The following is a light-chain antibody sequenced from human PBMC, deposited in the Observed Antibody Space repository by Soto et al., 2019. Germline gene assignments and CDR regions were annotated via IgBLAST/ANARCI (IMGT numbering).Light chain of an antibody. Sequence: ETVMTQSPATLSVSPGERATLSCRASQSVSSTLAWYQQKPGQAPRLLIYGASTRATGIPARFSGSGSGTEFTLTISSLQSEDCAVYYCQQYYNWPPYTFGQGTKMEIK. CDR3: QQYYNWPPYT. CDR2: GAS. CDR1: QSVSST. J-gene: IGKJ2*01. V-gene: IGKV3-15*01.